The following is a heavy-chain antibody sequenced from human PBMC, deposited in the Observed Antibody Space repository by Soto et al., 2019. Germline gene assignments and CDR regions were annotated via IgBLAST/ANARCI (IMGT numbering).Heavy chain of an antibody. D-gene: IGHD3-16*01. J-gene: IGHJ4*02. Sequence: QVQLQESGPGLVKPSKTLSLTCTVSGGSISSGGYYWSWIRQHPGKGLEWIGYIYYSESTHYNPSLKSRVTISVDTSKNQLSLKLSSVTAADTAVYYCARAWGGYFDYWGQGTLVTVSS. V-gene: IGHV4-31*03. CDR1: GGSISSGGYY. CDR2: IYYSEST. CDR3: ARAWGGYFDY.